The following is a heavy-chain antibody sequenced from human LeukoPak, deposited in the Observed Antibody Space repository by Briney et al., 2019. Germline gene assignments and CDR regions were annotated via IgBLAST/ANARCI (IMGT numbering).Heavy chain of an antibody. CDR3: ARPGLGDSALLL. J-gene: IGHJ4*02. CDR2: IYYSGST. Sequence: SETLSLTCTVSGGSISSSSYYWGWIRQPPGKGLEWIGSIYYSGSTYYNPSLKSRVTISVDTSKNQFSLKLSSVTAADTAVYYCARPGLGDSALLLWGQGTLVTVSS. CDR1: GGSISSSSYY. D-gene: IGHD3-16*01. V-gene: IGHV4-39*01.